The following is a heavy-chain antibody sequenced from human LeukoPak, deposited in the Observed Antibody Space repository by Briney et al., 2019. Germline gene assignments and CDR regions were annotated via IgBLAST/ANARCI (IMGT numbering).Heavy chain of an antibody. CDR3: ARVMEYDILAGYYSDAFDI. CDR2: IYYSGST. V-gene: IGHV4-39*01. D-gene: IGHD3-9*01. CDR1: GGSISSSSYY. Sequence: PETLSLTCTVSGGSISSSSYYWGWIRQPPGKGLEWIGSIYYSGSTYYNPSLKSRVTISVDTSKNRFSLKLSSVTAADTAVYYCARVMEYDILAGYYSDAFDIWGQGTMVTVSS. J-gene: IGHJ3*02.